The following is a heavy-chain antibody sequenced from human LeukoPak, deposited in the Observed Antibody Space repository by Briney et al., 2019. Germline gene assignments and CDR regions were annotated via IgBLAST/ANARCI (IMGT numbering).Heavy chain of an antibody. V-gene: IGHV1-46*01. CDR3: ARELDNCSSTSCYILINGWFDP. D-gene: IGHD2-2*02. Sequence: GASVKVSCKASGYTFTSHYMHWVRQAPGQGLEWMGIINPSGGSTRYAQKFQGRVTMTRGTSTSTVYMELSSLRSEDTAVYYCARELDNCSSTSCYILINGWFDPWGQGTLVTVSS. CDR1: GYTFTSHY. CDR2: INPSGGST. J-gene: IGHJ5*02.